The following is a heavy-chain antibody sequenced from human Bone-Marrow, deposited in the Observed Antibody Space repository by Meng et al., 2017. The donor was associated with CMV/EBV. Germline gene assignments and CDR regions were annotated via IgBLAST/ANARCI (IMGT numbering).Heavy chain of an antibody. J-gene: IGHJ6*01. CDR2: IIPIFGTA. CDR3: ARGYCSGGSCYGYYYGMDV. CDR1: GGTFSSYA. V-gene: IGHV1-69*05. Sequence: SVKVSCKASGGTFSSYAISWVRQAPGQGLEWMGGIIPIFGTANYAQKFQGRVTITTDESTSTAYMELSSLRSEDTAVYYCARGYCSGGSCYGYYYGMDVWGQGTTVTGYS. D-gene: IGHD2-15*01.